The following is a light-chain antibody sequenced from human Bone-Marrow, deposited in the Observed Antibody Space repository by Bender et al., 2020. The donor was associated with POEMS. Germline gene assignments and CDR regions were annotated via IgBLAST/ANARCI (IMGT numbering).Light chain of an antibody. CDR3: NSYAGSNTAPYV. CDR2: DVS. Sequence: QSALTQPASVSGSPGQSITIPCTGTSSDVGASNSVSWYQHHPGKAPKLLVYDVSNRPSGVSNRFSGSKSANTASLTISGLQAEDDAGYYCNSYAGSNTAPYVFGTGTKVTVL. CDR1: SSDVGASNS. V-gene: IGLV2-14*03. J-gene: IGLJ1*01.